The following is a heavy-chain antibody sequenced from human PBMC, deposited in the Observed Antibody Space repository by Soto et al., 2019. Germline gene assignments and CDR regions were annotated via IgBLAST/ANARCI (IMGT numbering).Heavy chain of an antibody. J-gene: IGHJ4*02. CDR2: IYYSGST. CDR1: GGSISSYY. V-gene: IGHV4-59*01. Sequence: PSETLSLTCTVSGGSISSYYWSWIRQPPGKGLEWIGYIYYSGSTNYNPSLKSRVTISVDTSKNQFSLKLSSVTAADTAVYYCARDHRGTLDYWGQGTLVTVSS. CDR3: ARDHRGTLDY.